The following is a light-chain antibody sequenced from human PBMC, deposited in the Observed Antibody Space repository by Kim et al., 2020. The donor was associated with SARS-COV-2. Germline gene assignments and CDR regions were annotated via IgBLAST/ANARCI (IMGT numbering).Light chain of an antibody. J-gene: IGLJ3*02. Sequence: GQAYTISCTGTTCDVGGYTYGSWYQQLPGQAPKLILYDVSKRPSGVSHRFSGSKSGNTASLTISGLQAEDEADYYCTSYTTSSTWVFGGGTQLTV. V-gene: IGLV2-14*04. CDR3: TSYTTSSTWV. CDR2: DVS. CDR1: TCDVGGYTY.